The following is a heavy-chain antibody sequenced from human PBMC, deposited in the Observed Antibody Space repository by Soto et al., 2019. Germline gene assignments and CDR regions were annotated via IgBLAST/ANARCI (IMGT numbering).Heavy chain of an antibody. CDR1: GHTFTSYY. J-gene: IGHJ6*02. Sequence: QVQLVQSGAEVKKPGASVKVSCKASGHTFTSYYINWVRQATGQGLEYMGWMNPNSGNTGYAQKFQGRVTMTRNTSISTAYMELSSLRSDDTAVYYCARERGRYGMDVWGQGTPVMVSS. CDR3: ARERGRYGMDV. D-gene: IGHD3-10*01. V-gene: IGHV1-8*01. CDR2: MNPNSGNT.